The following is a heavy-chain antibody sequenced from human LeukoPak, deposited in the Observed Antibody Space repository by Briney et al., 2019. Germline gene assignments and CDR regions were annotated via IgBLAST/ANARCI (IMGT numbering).Heavy chain of an antibody. CDR3: ARDYYDSSGYYSLDY. V-gene: IGHV3-48*03. CDR2: ISGSGSSV. Sequence: GVSLRLSCAASGFTFRGCEMNWVRQAPGKGRVGLSYISGSGSSVYYADSVKGRFTVSRDNAKNSLYLKMNSLRAEETAVYFCARDYYDSSGYYSLDYWGQGTLVTVSS. D-gene: IGHD3-22*01. CDR1: GFTFRGCE. J-gene: IGHJ4*02.